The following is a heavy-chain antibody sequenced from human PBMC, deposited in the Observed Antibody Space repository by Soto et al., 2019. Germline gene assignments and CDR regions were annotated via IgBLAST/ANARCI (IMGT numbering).Heavy chain of an antibody. CDR3: ARGTPWDY. J-gene: IGHJ4*02. CDR1: NCNISSDRTY. V-gene: IGHV4-31*03. CDR2: IYYSGNT. Sequence: SITYNVSNCNISSDRTYLSWFRQHPGKGLEWIGYIYYSGNTYYYSSLKSRVTISVDTSKNQFSLKLSSVTAADTAVYYCARGTPWDYWGQGTLVTVS.